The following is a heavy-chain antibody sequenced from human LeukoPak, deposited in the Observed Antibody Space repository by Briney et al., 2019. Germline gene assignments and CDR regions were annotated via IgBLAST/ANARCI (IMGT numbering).Heavy chain of an antibody. V-gene: IGHV4-59*08. Sequence: GSLRLSCGASGFTFSSHWMSWVRQAPGKGLEWIGYIYYNGSTNYNPSLKSRVAISVDTSKNQFSLKLSSVTAADTAVYYCATSTQDGYYYYMDVWGKGTTVTVSS. D-gene: IGHD2-15*01. J-gene: IGHJ6*03. CDR3: ATSTQDGYYYYMDV. CDR1: GFTFSSHW. CDR2: IYYNGST.